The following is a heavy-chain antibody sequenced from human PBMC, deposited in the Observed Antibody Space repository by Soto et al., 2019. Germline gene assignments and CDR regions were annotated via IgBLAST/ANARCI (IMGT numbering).Heavy chain of an antibody. V-gene: IGHV4-30-2*01. J-gene: IGHJ6*02. CDR2: IYHSGCT. CDR3: TTQGFGGLHGLVDV. D-gene: IGHD3-10*01. Sequence: TLSLTCAVSGGSISSGGYSWSWIRQPPGKGLEWIGYIYHSGCTRYNPSLKSRVSISVDTSKNQFSLKLTSVTAADTAVYYCTTQGFGGLHGLVDVWGQGTTVTVSS. CDR1: GGSISSGGYS.